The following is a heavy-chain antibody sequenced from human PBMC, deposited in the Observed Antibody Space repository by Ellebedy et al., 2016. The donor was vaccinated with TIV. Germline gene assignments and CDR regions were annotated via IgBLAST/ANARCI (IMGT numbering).Heavy chain of an antibody. CDR2: TKEDGSER. V-gene: IGHV3-7*01. D-gene: IGHD5-18*01. Sequence: PGGSLRLSCAASGFPISNFWMAWVRQAPGKGLQWVGNTKEDGSERYYVDSVRGRFTISRDNTKNSLYLEMNSLRVEDTAVYYCAKTGGYIYGLPDFWGQGTLVTVSS. CDR3: AKTGGYIYGLPDF. J-gene: IGHJ4*02. CDR1: GFPISNFW.